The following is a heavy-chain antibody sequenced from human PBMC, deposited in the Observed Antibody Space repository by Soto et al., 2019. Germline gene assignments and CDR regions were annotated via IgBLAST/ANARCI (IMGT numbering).Heavy chain of an antibody. CDR2: ISGSGGST. CDR3: AKDKRVILEWPYDEFDI. V-gene: IGHV3-23*01. Sequence: GGSLRLSCAASGFTFSSYAMSWVRQAPGKGLEWVSAISGSGGSTYYADSVKGRFTISRDNSKNTLYLQMNSLRGEDTAVYYSAKDKRVILEWPYDEFDIWGQGTMVTVSS. J-gene: IGHJ3*02. D-gene: IGHD3-3*01. CDR1: GFTFSSYA.